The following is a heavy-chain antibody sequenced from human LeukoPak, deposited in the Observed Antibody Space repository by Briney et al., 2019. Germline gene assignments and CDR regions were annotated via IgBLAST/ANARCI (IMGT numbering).Heavy chain of an antibody. CDR1: GFSFDDYA. CDR3: ARDGYSSSWYYFDY. Sequence: GGSLRLSCAASGFSFDDYAMHWVRQAPGKGLEWVSSISSSSSYIYYADSVKGRFTISRDNAKNSLYLQMNSLRAEDTAVYYCARDGYSSSWYYFDYWGQGTLVTVSS. D-gene: IGHD6-13*01. CDR2: ISSSSSYI. J-gene: IGHJ4*02. V-gene: IGHV3-21*01.